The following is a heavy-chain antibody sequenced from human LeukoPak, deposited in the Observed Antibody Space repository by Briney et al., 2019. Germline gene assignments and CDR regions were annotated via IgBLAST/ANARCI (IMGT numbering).Heavy chain of an antibody. Sequence: PSETLSLTCGVYGGSFSDYYWSWIRQPPGKGLEWIEEINHSGSTNYSPSLKSRVTISVDTSKHQFSLKVNSVTTADTAVYYCARRGYTYGWGWFDPWGQGTLVTVSS. V-gene: IGHV4-34*01. CDR2: INHSGST. D-gene: IGHD5-18*01. CDR3: ARRGYTYGWGWFDP. CDR1: GGSFSDYY. J-gene: IGHJ5*02.